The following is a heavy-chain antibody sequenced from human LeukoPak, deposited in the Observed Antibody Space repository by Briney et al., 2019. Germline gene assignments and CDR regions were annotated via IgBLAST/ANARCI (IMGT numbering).Heavy chain of an antibody. D-gene: IGHD3-3*01. J-gene: IGHJ3*02. Sequence: PGGSLRLSCAASGFTFSSYWMSWVRQAPGKGLEWVANIKQDGSEKYYVDSVKGRFIISRDNAKNSLYLQMNSLRAEDTAVYYCAREGGRAYYDFWSGYYSAAFDIWGQGTMVTVSS. CDR1: GFTFSSYW. V-gene: IGHV3-7*01. CDR3: AREGGRAYYDFWSGYYSAAFDI. CDR2: IKQDGSEK.